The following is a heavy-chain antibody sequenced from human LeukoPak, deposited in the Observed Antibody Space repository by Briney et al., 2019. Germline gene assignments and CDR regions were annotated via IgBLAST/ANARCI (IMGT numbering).Heavy chain of an antibody. CDR3: ARDFIYSSWYTTYYYYYGMDV. J-gene: IGHJ6*02. Sequence: GGSLRLSCAASGFTFSSYAMHWVRQAPGKGLEWVAVISYDGSNKYYADSVKGRFTISRDNSKNTPYLQMNSLRAEDTAVYYCARDFIYSSWYTTYYYYYGMDVWGQGTTVTVSS. CDR2: ISYDGSNK. V-gene: IGHV3-30*04. CDR1: GFTFSSYA. D-gene: IGHD6-13*01.